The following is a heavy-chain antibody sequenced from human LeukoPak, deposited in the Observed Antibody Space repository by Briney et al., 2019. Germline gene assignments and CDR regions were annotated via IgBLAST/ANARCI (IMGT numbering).Heavy chain of an antibody. J-gene: IGHJ6*02. D-gene: IGHD6-19*01. CDR2: IIPIFGIA. Sequence: GASVKVSCKASGGTFSSYAISWVRQAPGQGLGWMGRIIPIFGIANYAQKFQGRVTITADKSTSTAYMELSSLRSEDTAAYYCARDTGSGSSYYYGMDVWGQGTTVTVSS. CDR3: ARDTGSGSSYYYGMDV. CDR1: GGTFSSYA. V-gene: IGHV1-69*04.